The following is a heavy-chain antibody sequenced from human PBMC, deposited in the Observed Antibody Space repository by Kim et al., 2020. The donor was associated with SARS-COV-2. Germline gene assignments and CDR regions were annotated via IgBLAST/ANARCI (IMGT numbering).Heavy chain of an antibody. J-gene: IGHJ6*02. CDR3: ARVPPLPTYCGGDCHSYYYYGMDV. V-gene: IGHV4-59*13. Sequence: SETLSLTCTVSGGSISSYYWSWIRQPPGKGLEWIGYIYYSGSTNYNPSLKSRVTISVDTSKNQFSLKLSSVTAADTAVYYCARVPPLPTYCGGDCHSYYYYGMDVWGQGTTVTVSS. D-gene: IGHD2-21*02. CDR1: GGSISSYY. CDR2: IYYSGST.